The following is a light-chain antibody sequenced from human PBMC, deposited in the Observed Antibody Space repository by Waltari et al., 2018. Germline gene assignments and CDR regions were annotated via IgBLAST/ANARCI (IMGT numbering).Light chain of an antibody. J-gene: IGKJ2*01. CDR1: QSASSSY. CDR2: DAS. CDR3: QQRSDWPPRYT. V-gene: IGKV3-11*01. Sequence: DIVFTQSPATLSLSPGERATLSCRASQSASSSYFAWYQQKPGQAPRLLIYDASNRAPGIPARFSGSGSGTDFTLTISSLEPEDFAVYYCQQRSDWPPRYTFGQGTKLELK.